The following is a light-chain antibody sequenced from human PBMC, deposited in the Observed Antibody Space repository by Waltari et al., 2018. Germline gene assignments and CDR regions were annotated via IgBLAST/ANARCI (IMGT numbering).Light chain of an antibody. CDR1: QSVSSN. Sequence: EIVMTQSPATLSVSPGERATLSCRASQSVSSNLAWYQQKPGQAPRPLIHGASTRATGIPARFSGSGSGTEFTLTISSLQSEDFAVYYCQQYNNWPPGAFGQGTKVEIK. J-gene: IGKJ1*01. V-gene: IGKV3-15*01. CDR2: GAS. CDR3: QQYNNWPPGA.